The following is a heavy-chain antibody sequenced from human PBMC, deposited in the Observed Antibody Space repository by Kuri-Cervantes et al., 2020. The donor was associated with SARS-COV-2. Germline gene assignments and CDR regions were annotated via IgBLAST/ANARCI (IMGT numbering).Heavy chain of an antibody. J-gene: IGHJ4*02. CDR1: AFTFDDYA. V-gene: IGHV3-49*03. CDR3: SRNFWAGYWPFDY. CDR2: IRSKAYGETT. Sequence: GESLKISCTTSAFTFDDYALAWFRQAPGKVLEWVGFIRSKAYGETTEYAASVKGRFSISRDDSESIACLQMNSLKTEDTAVYYCSRNFWAGYWPFDYWGQGTLVTVSS. D-gene: IGHD3/OR15-3a*01.